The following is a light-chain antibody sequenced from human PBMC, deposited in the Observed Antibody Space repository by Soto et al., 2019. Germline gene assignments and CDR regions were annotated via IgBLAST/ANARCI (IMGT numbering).Light chain of an antibody. CDR1: SSNIGAGYD. CDR3: QSDDSSLRV. Sequence: QSVLTQPPSVSGAPGQRVTISCTGSSSNIGAGYDVHWYQQVPGTAPKLLIYGNNNRPSGVPDRFSGSKSGTSASLAIAGLQAADDADYYCQSDDSSLRVFGTGTKLTVL. V-gene: IGLV1-40*01. CDR2: GNN. J-gene: IGLJ1*01.